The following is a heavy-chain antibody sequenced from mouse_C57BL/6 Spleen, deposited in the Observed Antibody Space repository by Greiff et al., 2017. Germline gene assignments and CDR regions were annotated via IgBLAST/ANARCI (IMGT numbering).Heavy chain of an antibody. J-gene: IGHJ2*01. CDR2: ISSGSSTI. CDR3: ARDGGSSSYCDY. CDR1: GFTFSDYG. D-gene: IGHD1-1*01. Sequence: VQLKESGGGLVKPGGSLKLSCAASGFTFSDYGMHWVRQAPEKGLEWVAYISSGSSTIYYADTVKGRFTISSDNAKNTLFLQMTSLTYEATDMYYGARDGGSSSYCDYWGQGTTLTVSS. V-gene: IGHV5-17*01.